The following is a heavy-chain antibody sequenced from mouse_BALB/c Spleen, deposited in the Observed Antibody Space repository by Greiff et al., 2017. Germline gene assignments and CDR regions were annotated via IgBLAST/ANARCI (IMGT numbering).Heavy chain of an antibody. CDR3: ARNYYYGSSYAMDY. D-gene: IGHD1-1*01. CDR1: GYNFTSYW. Sequence: VQLQQSGAELVKPGTSVKLSCKASGYNFTSYWINWVKLRPGQGLEWIGDIYPGSGSTNYNEKFKSKATLTVDTSSSTAYMQLSSLASEDSALYYCARNYYYGSSYAMDYWGQGTSVTVSS. CDR2: IYPGSGST. J-gene: IGHJ4*01. V-gene: IGHV1-55*01.